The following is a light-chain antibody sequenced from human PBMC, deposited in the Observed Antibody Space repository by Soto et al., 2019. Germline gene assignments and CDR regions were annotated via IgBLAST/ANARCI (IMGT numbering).Light chain of an antibody. CDR1: SSDVGGYNY. CDR3: SSYAGSNNV. V-gene: IGLV2-8*01. CDR2: DVS. J-gene: IGLJ1*01. Sequence: QSALTQPASVSGSPGQSITISCTGTSSDVGGYNYVSWYQQHPGKAPKLMIYDVSNRPSGVPDRFSGSKSGNTASLTVSGLQAEDEADYYCSSYAGSNNVFGTGTKLTVL.